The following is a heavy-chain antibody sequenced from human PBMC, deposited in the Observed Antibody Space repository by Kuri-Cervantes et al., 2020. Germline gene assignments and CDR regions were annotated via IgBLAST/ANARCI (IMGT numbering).Heavy chain of an antibody. CDR2: ISSSSTYT. Sequence: GESLKISCVASGFTFSSYSMNWVRQAPGKGLEWVSSISSSSTYTYYTDSVKGRFTISRDNARNSLFLQMNSLRDEDTAVYYCARLPDLGGSLGYWGQGTLVTVSS. V-gene: IGHV3-21*01. CDR1: GFTFSSYS. D-gene: IGHD3-16*01. J-gene: IGHJ4*02. CDR3: ARLPDLGGSLGY.